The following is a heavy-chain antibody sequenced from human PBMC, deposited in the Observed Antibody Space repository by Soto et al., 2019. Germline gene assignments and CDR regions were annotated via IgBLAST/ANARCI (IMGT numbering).Heavy chain of an antibody. V-gene: IGHV5-51*01. Sequence: GESLKISCKVSGDGFATNWIAWVRQKSGQGLEYMGSIFPDDSDTRYSPSFQGQVTISVDKSISTAYLQMSSLRPEDTAVYYCARDRGKVVLIQGLDYWGPGTLVTVSS. CDR1: GDGFATNW. CDR2: IFPDDSDT. D-gene: IGHD2-15*01. CDR3: ARDRGKVVLIQGLDY. J-gene: IGHJ4*02.